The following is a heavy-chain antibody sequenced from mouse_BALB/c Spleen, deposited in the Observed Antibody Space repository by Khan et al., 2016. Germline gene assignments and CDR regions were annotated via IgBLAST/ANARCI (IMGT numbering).Heavy chain of an antibody. J-gene: IGHJ1*01. CDR2: KNTETGEP. V-gene: IGHV9-2-1*01. D-gene: IGHD1-1*01. Sequence: QIQLVQSGPELKKPGETVKISCKASGYTFTDYSMHWVKQAPGKGLKWMGWKNTETGEPTYADDFKGRFAFSLETSASTAYLQINNLKKEDTATYFCARRVRWYCDVWGAGTTVTVSS. CDR3: ARRVRWYCDV. CDR1: GYTFTDYS.